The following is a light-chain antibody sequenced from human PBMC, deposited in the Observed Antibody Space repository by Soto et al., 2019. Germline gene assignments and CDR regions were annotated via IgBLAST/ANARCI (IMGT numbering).Light chain of an antibody. Sequence: DIQMTQSPSSLYTSVGDRVTITCRASQFISTYLNWFQQKPGKAPKLLIYAASSLQSGVPSRFSGSGSGRDFTLTISSLQPEDFATYYCQQSYTTPHTFGLGTRLEI. V-gene: IGKV1-39*01. CDR2: AAS. CDR1: QFISTY. J-gene: IGKJ2*01. CDR3: QQSYTTPHT.